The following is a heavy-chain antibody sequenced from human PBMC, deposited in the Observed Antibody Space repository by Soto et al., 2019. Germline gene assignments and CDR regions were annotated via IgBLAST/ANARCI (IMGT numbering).Heavy chain of an antibody. J-gene: IGHJ5*02. V-gene: IGHV5-51*01. CDR1: GYIFTNYW. CDR2: IYPGDSDT. CDR3: ARVKVMTHKSRWFDP. Sequence: GESLKISCQGSGYIFTNYWIGWVRQMPGKGLEWMGIIYPGDSDTRYSPSFQGQVTISADKSISTAYLQMDSLRAEDTAIYFCARVKVMTHKSRWFDPWGRGTLVTVSS. D-gene: IGHD6-13*01.